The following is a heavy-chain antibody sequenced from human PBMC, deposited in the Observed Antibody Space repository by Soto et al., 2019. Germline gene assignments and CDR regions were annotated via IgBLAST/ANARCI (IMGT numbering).Heavy chain of an antibody. V-gene: IGHV4-39*07. J-gene: IGHJ4*02. CDR3: ARDSGYVDQ. CDR1: GGSISSSSYY. Sequence: SETLSLTCTVSGGSISSSSYYWGWIRQPPGKGLEWIGSIYYSGSTNYNPSLKSRVTISVDTSKNQFSLKLSSVTAADTAVYYCARDSGYVDQWGQGTLVTSPQ. D-gene: IGHD5-12*01. CDR2: IYYSGST.